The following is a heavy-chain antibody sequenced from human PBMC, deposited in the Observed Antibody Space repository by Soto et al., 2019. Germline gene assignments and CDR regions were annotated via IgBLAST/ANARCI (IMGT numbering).Heavy chain of an antibody. CDR1: GFTFSSYD. CDR3: ARGLSYCSGPSITCGMDV. D-gene: IGHD2-15*01. J-gene: IGHJ6*02. Sequence: PGGSLRLSCAASGFTFSSYDMHWVRQATGKGLEWVSAIGTAGDPYYPGSVKGRFTISRENAKNSLYLQMNSLRAGDTAVYYCARGLSYCSGPSITCGMDVWGQGTTVTVSS. V-gene: IGHV3-13*05. CDR2: IGTAGDP.